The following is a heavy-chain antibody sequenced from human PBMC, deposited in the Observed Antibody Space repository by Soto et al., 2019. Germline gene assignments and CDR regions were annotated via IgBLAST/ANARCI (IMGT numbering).Heavy chain of an antibody. D-gene: IGHD3-22*01. CDR1: GYSFTSYW. Sequence: GESLKISCKGSGYSFTSYWIGWVRQMPGKGLEWMGIIYPGDSDTRYSPSFQGQVTISADKSISTAYLQWSSLKASDTAMYYCARRRYYDDSSGYFGGVYNWFDSWGQGTLVRVSS. J-gene: IGHJ5*01. CDR3: ARRRYYDDSSGYFGGVYNWFDS. V-gene: IGHV5-51*01. CDR2: IYPGDSDT.